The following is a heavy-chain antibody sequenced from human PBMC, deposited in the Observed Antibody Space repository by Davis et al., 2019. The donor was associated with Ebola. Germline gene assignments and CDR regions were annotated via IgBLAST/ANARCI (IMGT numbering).Heavy chain of an antibody. V-gene: IGHV4-61*01. Sequence: MPSETLSLTCTVSDASLTTSSFYWSWIRQSPGKGLEWIGYIYYSGSTDYSPSLRGRVTISLDTSKNQFSLKLSSVTAADTAVYYCARGNYGDYIVLYYYNMDVWGQGTTVTVSS. J-gene: IGHJ6*02. CDR3: ARGNYGDYIVLYYYNMDV. CDR1: DASLTTSSFY. CDR2: IYYSGST. D-gene: IGHD4-17*01.